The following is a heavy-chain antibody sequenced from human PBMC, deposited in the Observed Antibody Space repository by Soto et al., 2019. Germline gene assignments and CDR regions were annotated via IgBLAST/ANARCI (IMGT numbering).Heavy chain of an antibody. J-gene: IGHJ4*02. D-gene: IGHD1-26*01. Sequence: QLQLQESGPGLVKPSETLSLTCTVSGGSISSSSYYWGWIRQPPGKGLEWIGSIYYSGSTYYNPSLKSRVTISVDTSKNQFSLKLSSVTAADTAVYYCARVGGSYLDERYFDYWGQGTLVTVSS. V-gene: IGHV4-39*01. CDR2: IYYSGST. CDR3: ARVGGSYLDERYFDY. CDR1: GGSISSSSYY.